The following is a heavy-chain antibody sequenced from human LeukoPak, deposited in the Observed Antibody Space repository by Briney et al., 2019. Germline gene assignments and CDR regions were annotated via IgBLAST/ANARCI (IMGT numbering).Heavy chain of an antibody. CDR3: ARQTAMGRSGDY. CDR1: GYSFTSYW. CDR2: IDPTDSET. D-gene: IGHD5-18*01. V-gene: IGHV5-51*01. J-gene: IGHJ4*02. Sequence: GESLKISCKASGYSFTSYWIGWVRQMPGKGLEWMGIIDPTDSETRYTPSFQGQVTISVDESLTTAYLRWNSLKASDTAMYYCARQTAMGRSGDYWGQGTLVTVSS.